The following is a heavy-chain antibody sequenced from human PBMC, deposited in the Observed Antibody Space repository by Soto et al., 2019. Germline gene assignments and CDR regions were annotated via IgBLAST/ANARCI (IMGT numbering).Heavy chain of an antibody. CDR1: GFTFSSYA. Sequence: GGSLRLSCAASGFTFSSYAMSWVRQAPGKGLEWVSAISGSGGSTYYADSVKGRFTISRDNSKNTLYLQMNSLRAEDTAVYYCAKDQIIRSVVYYYMDVWGKGTTVTVSS. CDR2: ISGSGGST. V-gene: IGHV3-23*01. CDR3: AKDQIIRSVVYYYMDV. J-gene: IGHJ6*03.